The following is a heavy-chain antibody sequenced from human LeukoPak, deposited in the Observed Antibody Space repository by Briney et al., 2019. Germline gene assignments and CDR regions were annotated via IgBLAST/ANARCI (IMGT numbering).Heavy chain of an antibody. CDR3: ARWEGYSGYVFDY. J-gene: IGHJ4*02. CDR1: GGSINY. Sequence: SETLSLTCTVSGGSINYWSWIRQPPGKGLEWIGYIYYSGSTNYNPSLKSRVTISVDMSKNQFSLKLSSVTAADTAVYYCARWEGYSGYVFDYWGQGTLVTVSS. V-gene: IGHV4-59*12. CDR2: IYYSGST. D-gene: IGHD5-12*01.